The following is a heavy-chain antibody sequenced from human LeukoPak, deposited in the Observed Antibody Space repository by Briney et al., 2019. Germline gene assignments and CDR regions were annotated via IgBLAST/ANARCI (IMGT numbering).Heavy chain of an antibody. V-gene: IGHV3-21*01. CDR2: ISTSSSISYI. J-gene: IGHJ4*02. CDR3: ARRATTERGHSYGLDY. D-gene: IGHD5-18*01. Sequence: GGSLRLSCVVSGFTFSSYHMNWVRQAPGKGLEWVSSISTSSSISYIYYADSVTGRFTISRDNAKNSLYLQMNSLRAEDTAVYYCARRATTERGHSYGLDYWGQGTLVTVSS. CDR1: GFTFSSYH.